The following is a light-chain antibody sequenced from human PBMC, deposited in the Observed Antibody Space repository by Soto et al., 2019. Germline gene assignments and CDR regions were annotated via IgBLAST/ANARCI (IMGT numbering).Light chain of an antibody. CDR2: GAS. CDR1: QGISSF. CDR3: QQLNSFPVP. J-gene: IGKJ3*01. V-gene: IGKV1-9*01. Sequence: IPLTQSPSSLSASVGDRVTITCRASQGISSFLAWYQQKPGKAPKLLIYGASSLQSGVPSRFSGSGSWTDFTLILGSLQPEDFATYYCQQLNSFPVPFGPGTKVDIK.